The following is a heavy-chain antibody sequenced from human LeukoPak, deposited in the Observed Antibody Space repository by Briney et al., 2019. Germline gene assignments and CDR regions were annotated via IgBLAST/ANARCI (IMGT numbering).Heavy chain of an antibody. D-gene: IGHD5-12*01. CDR1: GFTFSSYW. CDR3: AREGEYSGYDSHYYYYYMDV. CDR2: IKQDGSEE. Sequence: GGSLGLSCAASGFTFSSYWMSWVRQAPGKGLEWVANIKQDGSEEYYVDSVKGRFTISRDNAKNSLYLQMNSLRAEDTAVYYCAREGEYSGYDSHYYYYYMDVWGKGTTVTISS. V-gene: IGHV3-7*01. J-gene: IGHJ6*03.